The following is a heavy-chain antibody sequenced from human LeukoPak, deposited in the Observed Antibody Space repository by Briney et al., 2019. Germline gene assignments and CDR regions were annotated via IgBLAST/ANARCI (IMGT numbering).Heavy chain of an antibody. CDR3: ARVGWELLFDAFDI. D-gene: IGHD1-26*01. CDR2: IRSSSNYI. CDR1: GFTFSSYS. J-gene: IGHJ3*02. V-gene: IGHV3-21*01. Sequence: PGGSLRLSCAASGFTFSSYSMNWVRQAPGKGLEWVSSIRSSSNYIYYADLVKGRFTISRDNAKNSLYLQMNSLRAEDTAVYYCARVGWELLFDAFDIWGQGTMVTVSS.